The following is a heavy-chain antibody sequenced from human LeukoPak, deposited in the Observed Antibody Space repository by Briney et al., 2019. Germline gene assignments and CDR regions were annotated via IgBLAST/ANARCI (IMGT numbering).Heavy chain of an antibody. CDR3: ARNVTMTVSGTKLNYFDY. D-gene: IGHD4-17*01. Sequence: SSETLSLTCTVSGGSISSSSYYWGWIRQPPGKGLEWIGSIYSSGSTHYNPSLKSRLTIFVDTSKNQFSLKVNSVTAADTAVYYCARNVTMTVSGTKLNYFDYWGQGTLVTVSS. V-gene: IGHV4-39*01. J-gene: IGHJ4*02. CDR2: IYSSGST. CDR1: GGSISSSSYY.